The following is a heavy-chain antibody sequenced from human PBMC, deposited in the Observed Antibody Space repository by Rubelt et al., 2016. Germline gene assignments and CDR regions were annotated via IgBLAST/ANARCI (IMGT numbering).Heavy chain of an antibody. CDR2: IKRDGTTK. CDR3: ARSKQGPWYSGSYSF. D-gene: IGHD1-26*01. J-gene: IGHJ4*02. CDR1: GFIFSKYW. V-gene: IGHV3-7*01. Sequence: GLVQPGGSLRICCAGSGFIFSKYWMSWVRQAPGKGLEWVANIKRDGTTKYYVDSVKGRFTISRDNSKNTLYLQMNSLRAEDTAVYYCARSKQGPWYSGSYSFWGQGTLVTVSS.